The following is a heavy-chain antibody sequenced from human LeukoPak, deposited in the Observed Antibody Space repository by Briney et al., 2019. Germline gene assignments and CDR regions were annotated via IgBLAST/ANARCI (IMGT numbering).Heavy chain of an antibody. J-gene: IGHJ4*01. CDR1: GFTFSSYG. CDR2: ISYDGSNK. CDR3: AKDLWWYDY. Sequence: PGGSLRLSCAASGFTFSSYGMPWVRQAPGKGLEWVAVISYDGSNKYYADSVKGRFTISRDNSKNTLYLQMNSLRAEDTAVYYCAKDLWWYDYWGQEPWSPSPQ. D-gene: IGHD2-15*01. V-gene: IGHV3-30*18.